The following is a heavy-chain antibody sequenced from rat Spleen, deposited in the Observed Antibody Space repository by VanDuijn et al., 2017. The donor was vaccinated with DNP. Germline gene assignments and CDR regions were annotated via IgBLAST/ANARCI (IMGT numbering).Heavy chain of an antibody. Sequence: EVQLVESGGGLVQPGRSLKLSCAASGFTFSDYNMAWVRQAPKKGLEWVAYIGSDGYAPYYGDSVKGRFTISRDNAKNTLYLQMNSLRSEDMATYYCVRWNSGHFDYWGQGVMVPVSS. D-gene: IGHD4-3*01. V-gene: IGHV5-22*01. CDR2: IGSDGYAP. J-gene: IGHJ2*01. CDR3: VRWNSGHFDY. CDR1: GFTFSDYN.